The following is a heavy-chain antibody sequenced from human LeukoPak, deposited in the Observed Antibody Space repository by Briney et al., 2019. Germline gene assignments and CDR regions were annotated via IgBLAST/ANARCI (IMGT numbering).Heavy chain of an antibody. Sequence: GGPLRLPCAASGLTLSSNYILGLPQAPGKALECVSDIYSGGRLNFRDPVKGRFTFSRDNSKNHPYLQMNSLRAEDTALYYCARVLSGRGSLYSYYYYMDVWGKGTTVTISS. CDR1: GLTLSSNY. J-gene: IGHJ6*03. V-gene: IGHV3-53*01. D-gene: IGHD3-10*01. CDR2: IYSGGRL. CDR3: ARVLSGRGSLYSYYYYMDV.